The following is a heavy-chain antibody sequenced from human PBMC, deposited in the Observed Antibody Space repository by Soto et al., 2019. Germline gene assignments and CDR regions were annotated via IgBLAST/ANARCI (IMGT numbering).Heavy chain of an antibody. CDR3: ARRQSDFWSGYDFDY. CDR1: GGSISSSNW. J-gene: IGHJ4*02. Sequence: SETLSLTCAVSGGSISSSNWWSWVRQPPGKGLEWIGEIYHSGSTNYNPSLKSRVTISVDKSKNQFSLKLSSVTAADTAVYYCARRQSDFWSGYDFDYWGQGTLVTVS. CDR2: IYHSGST. D-gene: IGHD3-3*01. V-gene: IGHV4-4*02.